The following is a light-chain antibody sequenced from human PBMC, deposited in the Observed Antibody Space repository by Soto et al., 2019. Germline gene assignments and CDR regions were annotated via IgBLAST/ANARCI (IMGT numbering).Light chain of an antibody. CDR2: DAS. CDR1: QTVTTD. V-gene: IGKV3-11*01. J-gene: IGKJ1*01. Sequence: EIVMTQSPVTLSVSPGERATLSCRASQTVTTDLAWYQQKPGQAPRLLIYDASTRATGIPARFSGSGSGTDFTLTITSLEPEDFAVYYCQQRSNWPPTFGQGTKVDIK. CDR3: QQRSNWPPT.